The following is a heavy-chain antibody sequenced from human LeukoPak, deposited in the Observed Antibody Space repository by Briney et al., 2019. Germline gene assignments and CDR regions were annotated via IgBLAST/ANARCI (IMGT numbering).Heavy chain of an antibody. CDR2: IYYSGST. V-gene: IGHV4-31*03. CDR1: GGSISSGGYY. Sequence: SQTLSLTCTVSGGSISSGGYYWSWIRQHPGKGLEWIGYIYYSGSTYYNPSLKSRVTISVDTSKNQFSLKLSSVTAADTAVYYCARDRGPYCGGDCYSGYFDYWGQGTLVTVSS. CDR3: ARDRGPYCGGDCYSGYFDY. D-gene: IGHD2-21*02. J-gene: IGHJ4*02.